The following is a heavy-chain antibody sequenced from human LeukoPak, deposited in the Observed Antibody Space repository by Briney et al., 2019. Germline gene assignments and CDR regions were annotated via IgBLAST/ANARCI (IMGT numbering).Heavy chain of an antibody. CDR1: GFTFSDYW. V-gene: IGHV3-7*01. Sequence: GGSLRLSCAASGFTFSDYWMSWVRQAPGKGLEWVANMNQDGSEKYYVDSMKGRFTISRDSAKNSLYLQMNSLRAEDTAAYYCARGGRGPFDYWGQGTLVTVSS. D-gene: IGHD1-1*01. J-gene: IGHJ4*02. CDR2: MNQDGSEK. CDR3: ARGGRGPFDY.